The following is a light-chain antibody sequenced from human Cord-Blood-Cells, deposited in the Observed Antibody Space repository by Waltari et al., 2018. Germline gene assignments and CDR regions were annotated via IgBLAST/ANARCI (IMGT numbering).Light chain of an antibody. Sequence: QSSLTQPASVSGSPGQSITISCTGTSSDVGGYNYVSWYQHHPGKAPNLMNDDVSKRPSGASNRFSGSKYGNTASLTTSGPQADDEADYYCSSYTSSTTWVFGGGTKLTVL. J-gene: IGLJ3*02. CDR3: SSYTSSTTWV. CDR1: SSDVGGYNY. CDR2: DVS. V-gene: IGLV2-14*03.